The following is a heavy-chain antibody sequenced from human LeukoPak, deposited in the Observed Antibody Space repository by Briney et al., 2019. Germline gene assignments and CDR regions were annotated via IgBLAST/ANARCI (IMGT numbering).Heavy chain of an antibody. CDR2: INCDGSRT. Sequence: GGSLRLSCAASGFTFSNYWMHWVRQAPGKGLVWVSRINCDGSRTNYADSVKGRFTISRDNATNTLYLQMNSLRAEDTAVYYCATDPSYSIGWHDYWGQGTLVTVSS. J-gene: IGHJ4*02. D-gene: IGHD6-19*01. CDR1: GFTFSNYW. V-gene: IGHV3-74*01. CDR3: ATDPSYSIGWHDY.